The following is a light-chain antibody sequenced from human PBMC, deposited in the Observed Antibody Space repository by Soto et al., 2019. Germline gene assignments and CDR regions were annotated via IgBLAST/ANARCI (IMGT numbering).Light chain of an antibody. J-gene: IGKJ1*01. Sequence: IVMTQSPATLSVSPGERATLSCRASQTIDNKLAWYQQRPGQAPRLLIYGASIRATGIPARFSGSGSGTEFTLIISGLQSEDFGVYYCQQYKDWRTFGQGTNVDIK. V-gene: IGKV3-15*01. CDR1: QTIDNK. CDR2: GAS. CDR3: QQYKDWRT.